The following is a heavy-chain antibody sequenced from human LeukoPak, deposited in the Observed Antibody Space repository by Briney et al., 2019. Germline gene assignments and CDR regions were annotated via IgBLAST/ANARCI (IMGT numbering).Heavy chain of an antibody. CDR3: AREKNYYYGMDV. CDR1: GFTVSSNY. Sequence: QPGGYLRLSCAASGFTVSSNYMSWVRQAPGKGLEWVSVIYSGGSTYYADSVKGRFTISRDNSKNTLYLQMNSLRAEDTAVYYCAREKNYYYGMDVWGQGTTVTVSS. CDR2: IYSGGST. J-gene: IGHJ6*02. V-gene: IGHV3-53*01.